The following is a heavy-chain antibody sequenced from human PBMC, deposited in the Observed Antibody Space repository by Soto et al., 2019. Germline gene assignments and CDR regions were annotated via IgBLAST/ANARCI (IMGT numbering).Heavy chain of an antibody. CDR3: ARGDRRAFEL. CDR2: ISGSGGST. D-gene: IGHD3-10*01. V-gene: IGHV3-23*01. CDR1: RFTFSNYA. J-gene: IGHJ3*01. Sequence: GGSLRLSCAASRFTFSNYAVTWVRQAPGKGLEWVSTISGSGGSTTYADSVKGRFTISRDNAKNTLSLQTNSLRAEDTAVYYCARGDRRAFELWGQGTVVTVSS.